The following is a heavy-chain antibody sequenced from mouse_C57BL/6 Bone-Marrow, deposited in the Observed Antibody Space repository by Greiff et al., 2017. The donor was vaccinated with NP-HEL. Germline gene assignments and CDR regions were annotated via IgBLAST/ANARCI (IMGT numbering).Heavy chain of an antibody. D-gene: IGHD1-1*01. CDR1: GYTFTSYW. V-gene: IGHV1-59*01. J-gene: IGHJ1*03. Sequence: QVQLQQPGAELVRPGTSVKLSCKASGYTFTSYWMHWVKQRPGQGLEWIGVIDPSDSYTNYNQKFKGKATLTVDTSSSTAYMQLSSLTSEDSAVYYCARLGENYYGSSDHWYFDVWGTGTTVTVSS. CDR2: IDPSDSYT. CDR3: ARLGENYYGSSDHWYFDV.